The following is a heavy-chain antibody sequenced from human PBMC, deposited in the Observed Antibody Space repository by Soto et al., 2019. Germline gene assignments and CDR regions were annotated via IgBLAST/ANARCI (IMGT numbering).Heavy chain of an antibody. V-gene: IGHV1-69*01. Sequence: QVQLVQSGAEVKKPGSSVRVSCKASGGVFSSFAISWVRQAPGQGLEWMGGLIPIFGTANYAQKFQDRVTITADEATSTGYMELSTLKSEDTAVYYCARGRGNSALVTTFAYWGQGTLVAVSS. CDR1: GGVFSSFA. CDR3: ARGRGNSALVTTFAY. CDR2: LIPIFGTA. J-gene: IGHJ4*02. D-gene: IGHD5-18*01.